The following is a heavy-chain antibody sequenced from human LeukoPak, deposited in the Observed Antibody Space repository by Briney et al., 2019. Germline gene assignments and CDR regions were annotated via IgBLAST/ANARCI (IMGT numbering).Heavy chain of an antibody. CDR2: IIPIFGTA. CDR3: ARDGLPRYCSGGSCYSDIQNWFDP. V-gene: IGHV1-69*13. CDR1: GGTFSSYA. J-gene: IGHJ5*02. Sequence: ASVKVSCKASGGTFSSYATSWVRQAPGQGLEWMGGIIPIFGTANYAQKFQGRVTITADESTSTAYMELSSLRSEDTAVYYCARDGLPRYCSGGSCYSDIQNWFDPWGQGTLVTVSS. D-gene: IGHD2-15*01.